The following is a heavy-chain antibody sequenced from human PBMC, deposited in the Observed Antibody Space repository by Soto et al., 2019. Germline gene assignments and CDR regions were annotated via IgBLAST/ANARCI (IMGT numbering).Heavy chain of an antibody. CDR1: GFTVSNNY. V-gene: IGHV3-53*01. D-gene: IGHD3-10*01. CDR2: IYSGGYT. Sequence: EVQLVESGGGLIQPGGSLRLSCAVSGFTVSNNYMSWVRQAPGKGLEGVSVIYSGGYTAYGDSVKGRFTISRDNSKNKPYLQMNTLRAAAPGVFYGAPRPGGGGYWGQGTLVTVSS. CDR3: APRPGGGGY. J-gene: IGHJ4*02.